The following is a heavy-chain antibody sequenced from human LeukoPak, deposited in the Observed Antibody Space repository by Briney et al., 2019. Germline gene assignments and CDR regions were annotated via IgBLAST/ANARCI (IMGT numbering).Heavy chain of an antibody. CDR2: IIPIFGTA. D-gene: IGHD5-18*01. CDR3: ARAGYSYGSLDY. J-gene: IGHJ4*02. Sequence: SVKLSCKASAGTFSSYAISWVRQAPGQGLEWMGRIIPIFGTANYAKKFQGRVTITTDESTSTAYMELSSLRSEDTAVYYCARAGYSYGSLDYWGQGTLVTVSS. V-gene: IGHV1-69*05. CDR1: AGTFSSYA.